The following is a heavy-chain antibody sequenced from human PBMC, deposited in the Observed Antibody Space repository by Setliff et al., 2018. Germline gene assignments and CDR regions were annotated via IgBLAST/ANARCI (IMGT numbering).Heavy chain of an antibody. CDR2: IYYSGST. Sequence: PSETLSLTCTVSGGSISSSSYYWGWIRQPPGKGLEWIGSIYYSGSTYYNPSLKSRVTISVDTSKNQFSLKLSSVTAADTAVYYCARGANSRGYYYGIDVWGQGTTVTVSS. V-gene: IGHV4-39*07. J-gene: IGHJ6*02. CDR1: GGSISSSSYY. D-gene: IGHD1-1*01. CDR3: ARGANSRGYYYGIDV.